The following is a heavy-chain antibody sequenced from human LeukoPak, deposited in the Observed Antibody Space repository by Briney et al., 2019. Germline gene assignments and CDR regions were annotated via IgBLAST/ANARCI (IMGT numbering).Heavy chain of an antibody. D-gene: IGHD6-6*01. CDR2: IYSIGST. V-gene: IGHV4-59*01. J-gene: IGHJ4*02. CDR3: AALNIATRPWCFDY. Sequence: SETLSLTCTVSGVSINNYYWSWIRQPPGKGLEWIGYIYSIGSTNYNPSLKSRVTISVDTSKNQFSLKLSSVTAADTAVYYCAALNIATRPWCFDYWGQGTLVTVSS. CDR1: GVSINNYY.